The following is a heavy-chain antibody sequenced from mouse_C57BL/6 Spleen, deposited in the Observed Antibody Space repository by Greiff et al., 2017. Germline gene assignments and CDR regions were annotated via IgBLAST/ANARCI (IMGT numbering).Heavy chain of an antibody. D-gene: IGHD2-1*01. CDR1: GYTFTSYW. CDR3: ARCNDAMDY. Sequence: VQLQQSGAELVMPGASVKLSCKASGYTFTSYWMHWVKQRPGQGLEWIGEIDPSDSYTNYNQKFKGKSTLTVDKSSSTAYMQLSSLTSEDSAVYYCARCNDAMDYWGQGTSVTVSS. CDR2: IDPSDSYT. V-gene: IGHV1-69*01. J-gene: IGHJ4*01.